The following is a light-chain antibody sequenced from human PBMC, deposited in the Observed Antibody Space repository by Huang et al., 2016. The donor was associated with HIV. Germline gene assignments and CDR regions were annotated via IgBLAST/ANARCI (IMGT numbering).Light chain of an antibody. CDR3: QQFGSSPPYS. CDR1: QSVTRNY. J-gene: IGKJ2*03. CDR2: GES. Sequence: EIVLTQSPDTLSLSPGERATVSCRAKQSVTRNYLAWYQQRPGQAPKLLIYGESTRATGIPGRFSCSVSGTDFTLTISRLAPEDFAVYYCQQFGSSPPYSFGQGTKLEIK. V-gene: IGKV3-20*01.